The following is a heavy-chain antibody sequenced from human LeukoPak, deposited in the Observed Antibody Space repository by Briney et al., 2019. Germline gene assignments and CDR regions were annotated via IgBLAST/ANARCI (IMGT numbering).Heavy chain of an antibody. Sequence: SETLSLTCAVYGGSFSGYYWSWIRQPPGKGLEWIGEINHSGSTNYNPSLKSRVTISVDTSKKQFSLKLSSVTAADTAVYYCARAHDYGDYADAFDIWGQGTMVTVSS. CDR1: GGSFSGYY. V-gene: IGHV4-34*01. J-gene: IGHJ3*02. D-gene: IGHD4-17*01. CDR2: INHSGST. CDR3: ARAHDYGDYADAFDI.